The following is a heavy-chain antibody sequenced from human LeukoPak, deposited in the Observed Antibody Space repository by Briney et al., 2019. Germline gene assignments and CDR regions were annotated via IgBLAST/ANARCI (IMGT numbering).Heavy chain of an antibody. D-gene: IGHD3-22*01. J-gene: IGHJ4*02. Sequence: ASVKVSCKASGYTFTGYYMHWVRQAPGQGLEWMGWINPNSGGTNYAQKFQGRVTMTRDTSISTAYMELSRLRSDDTAVYYCARRKPATYYYDSSGYDYWGQGTLVTVSS. CDR1: GYTFTGYY. CDR2: INPNSGGT. V-gene: IGHV1-2*02. CDR3: ARRKPATYYYDSSGYDY.